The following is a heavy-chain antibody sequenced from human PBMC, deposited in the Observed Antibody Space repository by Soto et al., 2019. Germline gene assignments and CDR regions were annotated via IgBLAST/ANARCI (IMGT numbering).Heavy chain of an antibody. Sequence: SVKVSCKSSGYTFTSYGISWLRQAPGQGLQWMGWISAYNGNTNYTQKLQGRVTMTTDTSTSTAYMELRSLRSDDTAVYYCTREYYYGSAPWYWGQGTLVTV. CDR2: ISAYNGNT. D-gene: IGHD3-10*01. CDR3: TREYYYGSAPWY. CDR1: GYTFTSYG. J-gene: IGHJ4*02. V-gene: IGHV1-18*01.